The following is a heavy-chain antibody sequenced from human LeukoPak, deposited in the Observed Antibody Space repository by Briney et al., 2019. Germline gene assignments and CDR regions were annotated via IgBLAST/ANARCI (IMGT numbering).Heavy chain of an antibody. CDR3: AKDHYYDSSGYPSPFDY. J-gene: IGHJ4*02. CDR1: SFTFSRYS. Sequence: QAGGSLRLSCAASSFTFSRYSMHWVRQARGEGREWVSAIRGSGGSTYYADSVKGLFTISRDNSKNTLYLQMNSLRAEDTAVYYCAKDHYYDSSGYPSPFDYWGQGTLVTVSS. CDR2: IRGSGGST. V-gene: IGHV3-23*01. D-gene: IGHD3-22*01.